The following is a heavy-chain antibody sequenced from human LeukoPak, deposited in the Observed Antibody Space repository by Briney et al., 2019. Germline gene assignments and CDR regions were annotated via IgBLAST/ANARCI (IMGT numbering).Heavy chain of an antibody. CDR1: GGSFSGYY. J-gene: IGHJ1*01. CDR2: INHSGRT. CDR3: AGPSRFSSSWYQH. D-gene: IGHD6-13*01. Sequence: SETLSLTCAVYGGSFSGYYWSWLRQPPGKGLEWIGEINHSGRTNYNPSLRSRGNISVDTSKKKCSLKLSSVTAADTAVYYCAGPSRFSSSWYQHWGQGTLVTVSS. V-gene: IGHV4-34*01.